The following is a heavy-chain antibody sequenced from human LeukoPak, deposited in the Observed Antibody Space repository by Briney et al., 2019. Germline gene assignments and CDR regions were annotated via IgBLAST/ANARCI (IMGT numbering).Heavy chain of an antibody. J-gene: IGHJ4*02. D-gene: IGHD3-10*01. CDR3: AKRSLYNGMPYFGY. Sequence: GGSLRLSCAASGFTFSTYGMNLVRQAPGKGLEWVSSISDTGGNTYYADSVKGRFTISRDNSKNTLFLQMNSLRADDTAMYYCAKRSLYNGMPYFGYWGQGTLVTVSS. V-gene: IGHV3-23*01. CDR2: ISDTGGNT. CDR1: GFTFSTYG.